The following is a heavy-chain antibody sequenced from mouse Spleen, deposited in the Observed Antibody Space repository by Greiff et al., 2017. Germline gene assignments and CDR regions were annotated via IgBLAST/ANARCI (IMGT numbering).Heavy chain of an antibody. CDR3: ASHITTVGEYYFDY. D-gene: IGHD1-1*01. V-gene: IGHV5-9*04. CDR2: ISSGGGNT. J-gene: IGHJ2*01. Sequence: EVKLVESGGGLVKLGGSLKLSCAASGFTLSSYAMSWVRQTPEKRLEWVATISSGGGNTYYPDSVKGRFTISRDNAKNTLYLQMSSLKSEDTAMYYCASHITTVGEYYFDYWGQGTTLSLL. CDR1: GFTLSSYA.